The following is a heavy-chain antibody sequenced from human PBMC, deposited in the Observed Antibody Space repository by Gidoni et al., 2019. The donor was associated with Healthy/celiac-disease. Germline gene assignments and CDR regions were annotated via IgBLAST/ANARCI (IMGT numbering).Heavy chain of an antibody. CDR1: GYTFTSYA. Sequence: QVQLVQSGAEVKKPGASVKVSCKASGYTFTSYAMHWVRQAPGQRLEWMGWINAGNGNTKYSPKFQGRVTITRDTSASTAYMELSSLRSEDTAVYYCARRWLQAAFDIWGQGTMVTVSS. V-gene: IGHV1-3*01. D-gene: IGHD5-12*01. CDR2: INAGNGNT. J-gene: IGHJ3*02. CDR3: ARRWLQAAFDI.